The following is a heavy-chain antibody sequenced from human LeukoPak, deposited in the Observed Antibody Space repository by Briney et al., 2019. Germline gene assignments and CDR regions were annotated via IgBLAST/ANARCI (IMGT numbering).Heavy chain of an antibody. V-gene: IGHV1-18*01. CDR1: GYTFTSYG. J-gene: IGHJ4*02. CDR2: ISAYNGNT. CDR3: ARDGGLYYYGSGTLDY. D-gene: IGHD3-10*01. Sequence: ASVKVSCKASGYTFTSYGISWVRQAPGQGLEWMGWISAYNGNTNYAQKLQGRVTMTTDTSTSTAYMELRSLRSDDTAVYYCARDGGLYYYGSGTLDYWGQGTLVTVSS.